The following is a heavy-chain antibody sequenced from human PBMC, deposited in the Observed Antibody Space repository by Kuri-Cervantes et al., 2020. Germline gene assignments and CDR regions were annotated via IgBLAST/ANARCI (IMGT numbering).Heavy chain of an antibody. CDR3: AKGAWTDSSSWYAIDY. D-gene: IGHD6-13*01. V-gene: IGHV3-7*03. CDR2: IKHDGSVK. J-gene: IGHJ4*02. Sequence: GESLKISCAASGFTFSDSWMDWIRLAPGKGLEWVANIKHDGSVKYYGGSVKGRFTISRDNAKNSLYLQMNSLRAEDTALYYCAKGAWTDSSSWYAIDYWGQGTLVTVSS. CDR1: GFTFSDSW.